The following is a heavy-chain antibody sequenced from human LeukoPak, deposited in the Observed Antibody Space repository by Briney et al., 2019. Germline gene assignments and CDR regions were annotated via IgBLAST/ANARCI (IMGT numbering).Heavy chain of an antibody. J-gene: IGHJ4*02. Sequence: GGSLRLSCAASGITFSNAWMTWVRQAPGKGLEWVGFIRSKAYGGTTEYAASVKGRFTISRDDSKSIAYLQMNSLKTEDTAVYFCTRGLFLGVAGGQGTLVTVSS. V-gene: IGHV3-49*04. D-gene: IGHD3-16*01. CDR2: IRSKAYGGTT. CDR3: TRGLFLGVA. CDR1: GITFSNAW.